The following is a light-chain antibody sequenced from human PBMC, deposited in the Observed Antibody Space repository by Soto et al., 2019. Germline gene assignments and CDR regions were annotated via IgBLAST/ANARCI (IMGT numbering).Light chain of an antibody. CDR3: QEYDDAPRT. J-gene: IGKJ1*01. Sequence: QMTQSPSSLPASVGDRVTITCRASQDISNYLAWYQQKPGGAPKLLIYEASTLQSGVPSRFSGSGSGADFTLSISGLQPEDVAIYYCQEYDDAPRTFGKGNRVYIK. V-gene: IGKV1-27*01. CDR2: EAS. CDR1: QDISNY.